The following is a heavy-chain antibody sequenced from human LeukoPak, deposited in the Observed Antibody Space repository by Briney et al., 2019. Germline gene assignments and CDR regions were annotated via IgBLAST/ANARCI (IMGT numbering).Heavy chain of an antibody. J-gene: IGHJ5*02. CDR3: ARGATGTTFYHRLDP. D-gene: IGHD1-7*01. CDR1: GGTFGIYG. CDR2: IIPTYRTP. V-gene: IGHV1-69*05. Sequence: GSSMKVSCKASGGTFGIYGMSWVRQAPEQGLEWMGGIIPTYRTPTYAERFQGRVTITTDNSTSTVYMEVSSLRSEDTAVYYCARGATGTTFYHRLDPWGQGTLVTVSS.